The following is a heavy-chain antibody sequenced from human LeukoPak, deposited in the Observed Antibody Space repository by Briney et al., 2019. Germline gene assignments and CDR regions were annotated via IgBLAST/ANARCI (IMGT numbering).Heavy chain of an antibody. CDR2: INPSGGST. Sequence: ASVKVSCKASGYTFTSYYMHWARQAPGQGLEWMGIINPSGGSTSYAQKFQGRVTMTRDTSTSTVYMELSSLRSEDTAVYYCARDRYCSGGSCYEGDFDYWGQGTLVTVSS. CDR3: ARDRYCSGGSCYEGDFDY. V-gene: IGHV1-46*01. CDR1: GYTFTSYY. J-gene: IGHJ4*02. D-gene: IGHD2-15*01.